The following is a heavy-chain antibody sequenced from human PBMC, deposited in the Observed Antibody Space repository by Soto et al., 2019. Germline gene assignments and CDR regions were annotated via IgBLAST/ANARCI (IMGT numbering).Heavy chain of an antibody. CDR3: ARAITPDPSKVGGGTCYFRSDFDY. J-gene: IGHJ4*02. V-gene: IGHV3-7*01. Sequence: GGSLRLSCAASGFTFSSYWMTWVRQAPGKGLEWVANINEDGRERKYVDSVKGRFTISRDNAKNSLYLQMNSLRDEDTAVYYCARAITPDPSKVGGGTCYFRSDFDYWAQGTLVTVSS. CDR1: GFTFSSYW. CDR2: INEDGRER. D-gene: IGHD2-15*01.